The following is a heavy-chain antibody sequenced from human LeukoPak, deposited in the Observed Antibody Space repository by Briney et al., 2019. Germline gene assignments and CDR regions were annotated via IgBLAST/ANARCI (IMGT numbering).Heavy chain of an antibody. Sequence: SVKVSCKASGGTFSSYAISWVRQAPGQGLEWMGRIIPIFGTANYAQKFQGRVTITTDESTSTAYMELSSLRSEDTAVYYCARDPDSSSWYSNWFDPWDQGTLVTVSS. CDR3: ARDPDSSSWYSNWFDP. D-gene: IGHD6-13*01. CDR1: GGTFSSYA. V-gene: IGHV1-69*05. CDR2: IIPIFGTA. J-gene: IGHJ5*02.